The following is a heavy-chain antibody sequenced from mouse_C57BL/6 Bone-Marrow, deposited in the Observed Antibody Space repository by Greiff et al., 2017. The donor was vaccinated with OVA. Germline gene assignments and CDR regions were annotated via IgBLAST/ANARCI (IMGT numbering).Heavy chain of an antibody. CDR2: ISNGGGST. V-gene: IGHV5-12*01. CDR3: ARHGEYYGSSFWFAY. CDR1: GFTFSDYY. D-gene: IGHD1-1*01. Sequence: EVQLVESGGGLVQPGGSLQLSCAASGFTFSDYYMYCVRQTPEKRLEWVAYISNGGGSTYYPDTVKGRFTISRDNAKNTLYLQMSRLKSEDTAMYYGARHGEYYGSSFWFAYWGQGTLVTVSA. J-gene: IGHJ3*01.